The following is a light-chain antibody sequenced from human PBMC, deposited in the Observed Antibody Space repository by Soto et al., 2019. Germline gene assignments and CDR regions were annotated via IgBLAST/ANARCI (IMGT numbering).Light chain of an antibody. CDR3: LQYRRNPLT. V-gene: IGKV1-5*03. CDR1: QSGSSR. J-gene: IGKJ4*01. CDR2: KAS. Sequence: DIQMTQSPSTLSASVGDRVTITCRASQSGSSRLAWYQQKRGEVPKLLIYKASSLESGGPSRFSGSGSGTEFTLTISSLQPDDFVTYYCLQYRRNPLTFGGGTKVEI.